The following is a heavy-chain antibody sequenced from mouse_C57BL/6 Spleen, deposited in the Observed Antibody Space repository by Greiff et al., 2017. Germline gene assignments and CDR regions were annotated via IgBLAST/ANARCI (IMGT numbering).Heavy chain of an antibody. CDR3: ARSLYDYPFAY. CDR1: GYTFTSYG. J-gene: IGHJ3*01. Sequence: QVQLQQSGAELARPGASVKLSCKASGYTFTSYGISWVKQRTGQGLEWIGEIYPRSGNTYYNEKFKGKATLTADKSSSTAYMELRSLTSEDSAVYVCARSLYDYPFAYWGQGTLVTVSA. D-gene: IGHD2-4*01. V-gene: IGHV1-81*01. CDR2: IYPRSGNT.